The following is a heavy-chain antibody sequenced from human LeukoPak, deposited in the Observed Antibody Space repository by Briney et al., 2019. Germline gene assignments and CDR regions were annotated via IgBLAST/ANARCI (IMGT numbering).Heavy chain of an antibody. V-gene: IGHV3-9*01. CDR3: AKPSVYYDYVWGSYRFDY. J-gene: IGHJ4*02. CDR1: GFTFDDYA. D-gene: IGHD3-16*02. Sequence: GRSLRLSCAASGFTFDDYAMHWVRQAPGKGLEWVSGISWNSGSIGYADSVKGRFTISRDNSKNTLYLQMNSLRAEDTAVYYCAKPSVYYDYVWGSYRFDYWGQGTLVTVSS. CDR2: ISWNSGSI.